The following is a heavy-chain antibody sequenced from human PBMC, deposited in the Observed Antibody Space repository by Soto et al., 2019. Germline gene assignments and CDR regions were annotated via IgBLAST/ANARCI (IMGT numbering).Heavy chain of an antibody. J-gene: IGHJ4*02. CDR2: MHYSGNT. CDR3: ARLSTVINYFDY. CDR1: GDSVSSAGYY. D-gene: IGHD2-2*01. Sequence: QVQLQESGPGLLNPSQTLSLTCSVSGDSVSSAGYYWGWIRQHPGKGLEWLGYMHYSGNTYYNPSLKSRXXIXGXXSKNQFSLKLSSVTAADTAVYYCARLSTVINYFDYWGQGTLITVSS. V-gene: IGHV4-31*03.